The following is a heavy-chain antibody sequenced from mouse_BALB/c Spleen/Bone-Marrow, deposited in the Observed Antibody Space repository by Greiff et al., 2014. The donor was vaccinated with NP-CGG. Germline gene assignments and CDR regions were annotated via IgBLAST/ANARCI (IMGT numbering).Heavy chain of an antibody. CDR2: IDTSDSYT. J-gene: IGHJ4*01. CDR1: GYTFTDNW. V-gene: IGHV1-69*01. Sequence: VQLVESGAELGMPGASVKMSCKASGYTFTDNWIYWVKQRPGQGLEWIGAIDTSDSYTNYNQKFMGKASLTVDASSSTAYVQVSSLTSDDSAVYYRARGGHDFSLDYWGQGTSVTVSS. CDR3: ARGGHDFSLDY. D-gene: IGHD2-4*01.